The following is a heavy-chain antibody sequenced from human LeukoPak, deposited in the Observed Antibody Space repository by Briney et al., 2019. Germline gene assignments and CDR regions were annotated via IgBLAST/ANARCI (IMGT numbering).Heavy chain of an antibody. Sequence: GRSLRLSCAASGFVFSNHGIPWVRQAPGKGLEWVAVISYDGVNKYYADSVKGRFSLSRDNSKNTLYLQMDSLITEDTGIYYCARSLGTVPTAWENRLDPWGQGTLVTVSS. CDR3: ARSLGTVPTAWENRLDP. CDR2: ISYDGVNK. J-gene: IGHJ5*02. CDR1: GFVFSNHG. D-gene: IGHD2-2*01. V-gene: IGHV3-30-3*01.